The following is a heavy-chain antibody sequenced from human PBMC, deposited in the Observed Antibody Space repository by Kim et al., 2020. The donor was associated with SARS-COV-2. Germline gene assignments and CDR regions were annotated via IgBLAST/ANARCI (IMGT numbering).Heavy chain of an antibody. CDR2: IYIGDST. CDR3: ARGFQQLDFYYYGMDV. CDR1: GFTVSNNY. Sequence: GGSLRLSCAASGFTVSNNYMNWVRQAPGKGLEWVSVIYIGDSTYYADSVKGRFAISRDNSKNPLYLQMNSLRVEDTAVYYCARGFQQLDFYYYGMDVWC. V-gene: IGHV3-53*01. J-gene: IGHJ6*02. D-gene: IGHD6-13*01.